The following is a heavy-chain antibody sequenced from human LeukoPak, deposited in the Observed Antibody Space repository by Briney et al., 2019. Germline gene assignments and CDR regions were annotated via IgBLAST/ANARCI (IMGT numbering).Heavy chain of an antibody. CDR3: AKGVSGGLDRKVSRAFDI. CDR1: GFTVSSNY. CDR2: IYSGGST. J-gene: IGHJ3*02. V-gene: IGHV3-66*01. D-gene: IGHD1-1*01. Sequence: GGSLRLSCAASGFTVSSNYMSWVRQAPGKGLEWVSVIYSGGSTYYADSVKGRFTISRDNSKNTLYLQMNSLRDDDTAVYYCAKGVSGGLDRKVSRAFDIWGQGTMVTVSS.